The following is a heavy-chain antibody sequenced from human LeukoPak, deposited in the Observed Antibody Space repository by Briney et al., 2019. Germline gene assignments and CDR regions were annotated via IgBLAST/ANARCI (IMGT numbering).Heavy chain of an antibody. Sequence: SETLSLTCTVSGGSISSYYWSWIRQPPGKGLEWIGYIYYSGSTNYNPSLKSRVTISVDTSKNQFSLKLSSVTAADTAVYYCARGRARHFDWLLSQYYFDYWGQGTLVTVSS. D-gene: IGHD3-9*01. V-gene: IGHV4-59*01. CDR3: ARGRARHFDWLLSQYYFDY. CDR1: GGSISSYY. CDR2: IYYSGST. J-gene: IGHJ4*02.